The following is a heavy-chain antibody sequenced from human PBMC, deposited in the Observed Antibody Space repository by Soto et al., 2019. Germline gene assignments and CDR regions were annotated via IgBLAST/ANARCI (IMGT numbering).Heavy chain of an antibody. J-gene: IGHJ4*01. Sequence: SETLSRTCIVCGVSTSSYYWSWIRQPPGKGPERIVYSHHFGYTSTIHYRGSTKYSPSLKSRATLSVDTSNNELSQKRTPVTAADTAVYYCARYGTSSGYFDNWGQETPVTISS. CDR3: ARYGTSSGYFDN. CDR1: GVSTSSYY. V-gene: IGHV4-59*01. CDR2: SHHFGYTSTIHYRGST. D-gene: IGHD6-6*01.